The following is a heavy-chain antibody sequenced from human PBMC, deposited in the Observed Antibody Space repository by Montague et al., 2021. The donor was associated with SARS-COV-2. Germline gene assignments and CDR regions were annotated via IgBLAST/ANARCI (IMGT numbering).Heavy chain of an antibody. D-gene: IGHD3-16*02. CDR3: ARHVTFGGAVVALDY. J-gene: IGHJ4*02. V-gene: IGHV4-39*01. CDR2: IFYSGTT. CDR1: GASISSSENS. Sequence: SETLSLTCTVSGASISSSENSWGWSRQSPGKGLEWFGSIFYSGTTYFNPSLRSRIAISVDTSKNQFSLKVTSVTAADTAVYYCARHVTFGGAVVALDYWGQGHLVSVSS.